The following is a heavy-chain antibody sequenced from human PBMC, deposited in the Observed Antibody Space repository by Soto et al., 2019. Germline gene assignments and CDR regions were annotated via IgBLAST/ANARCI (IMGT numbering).Heavy chain of an antibody. CDR1: GFTFTTSA. Sequence: QMQLVQSGPEVKKPGTSVKVSCKTSGFTFTTSAVQWVRQARGQRLEWIGWIVVGNGKTNYAQKFPDEVPITRGTVTSTSFLAMNGLTSADTAVYYWAADTLQKAVWGQGALVTVSS. CDR2: IVVGNGKT. D-gene: IGHD2-21*01. CDR3: AADTLQKAV. V-gene: IGHV1-58*03. J-gene: IGHJ4*02.